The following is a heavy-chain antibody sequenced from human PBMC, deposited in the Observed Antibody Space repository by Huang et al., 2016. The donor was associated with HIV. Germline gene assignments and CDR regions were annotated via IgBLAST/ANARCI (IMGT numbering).Heavy chain of an antibody. CDR3: ARERMMSWLDDHDAFDI. D-gene: IGHD1-1*01. CDR2: INHSGST. CDR1: GGSFSGYY. V-gene: IGHV4-34*01. Sequence: QVQLQQWGAGLLKPSETLSLTCAVYGGSFSGYYWSWIRQSPGTGLEWIGEINHSGSTNYNPCLKSRLTISVDTSKNQFSLKLSSVTAADTAVYYCARERMMSWLDDHDAFDIWGQGTMVTVSS. J-gene: IGHJ3*02.